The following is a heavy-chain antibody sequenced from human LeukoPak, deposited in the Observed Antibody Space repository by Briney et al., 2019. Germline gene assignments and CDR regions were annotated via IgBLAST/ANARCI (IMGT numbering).Heavy chain of an antibody. J-gene: IGHJ5*02. CDR1: GFTVSSNY. CDR3: ARVVTANTNWFDP. Sequence: GGSLRLSCAASGFTVSSNYMSWVRQAPGKGLEWVSAIYSGGSTFYADSVKGRFTISRDNPQNTLYLQMNSLRAEDTAVYYCARVVTANTNWFDPWGQGTLVTVSS. CDR2: IYSGGST. V-gene: IGHV3-53*01. D-gene: IGHD2-21*02.